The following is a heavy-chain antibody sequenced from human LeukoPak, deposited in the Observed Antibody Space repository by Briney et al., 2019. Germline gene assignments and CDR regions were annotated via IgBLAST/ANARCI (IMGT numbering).Heavy chain of an antibody. CDR3: ARDGGKRSSSSHFDY. J-gene: IGHJ4*02. CDR1: GGTFSSYA. Sequence: ASVKVSCKASGGTFSSYAISWVRQAPGQGLEWMGGIIPIFGTANYAQKFQGRVTITTDESTSTAYMELSSLRSEDTAVYYCARDGGKRSSSSHFDYWGRGTLVTVSS. V-gene: IGHV1-69*05. D-gene: IGHD6-6*01. CDR2: IIPIFGTA.